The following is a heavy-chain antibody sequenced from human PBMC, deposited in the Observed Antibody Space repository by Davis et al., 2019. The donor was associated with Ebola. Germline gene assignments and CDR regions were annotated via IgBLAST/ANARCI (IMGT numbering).Heavy chain of an antibody. CDR2: IYPGDSDT. V-gene: IGHV5-51*01. CDR1: GCSFTSYW. CDR3: ARNSFPGDYSYYGVDV. Sequence: GESLKISCKGSGCSFTSYWIGWVRQMPGKGLEWMGIIYPGDSDTRYSPSLQGQVTISADASIGTAYLQWSRLEASDTAMYYCARNSFPGDYSYYGVDVWGQGTTVTVSS. J-gene: IGHJ6*02. D-gene: IGHD2-8*02.